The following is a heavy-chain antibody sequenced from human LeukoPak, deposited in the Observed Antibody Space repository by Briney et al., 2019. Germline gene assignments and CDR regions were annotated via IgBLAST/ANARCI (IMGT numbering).Heavy chain of an antibody. D-gene: IGHD4-17*01. V-gene: IGHV1-2*02. CDR3: AKTTYGDYEVELDY. CDR2: INPNSGGT. J-gene: IGHJ4*02. Sequence: ASVKVSCKASGYTFTGYYMHWVRQAPGQGIEWMGWINPNSGGTNYARKFQDRVTMTRDTSISTAYMELSRLRSDDTAVYYCAKTTYGDYEVELDYWGQGTLVTVSS. CDR1: GYTFTGYY.